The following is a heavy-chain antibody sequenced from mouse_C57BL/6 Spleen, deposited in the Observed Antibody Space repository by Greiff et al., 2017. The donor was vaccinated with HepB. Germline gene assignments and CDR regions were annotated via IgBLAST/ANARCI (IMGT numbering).Heavy chain of an antibody. Sequence: ESGPGPVKPSQSLSLTRPVTGYPIPSGYYWNWIRQSPGNKLEWMGDISYDGSNNNNPSLKNRSSITWNTPNNQFFLKLHSVTTKDTATYFCARDEELRRLFAGWGQGTMVTVSA. CDR1: GYPIPSGYY. CDR3: ARDEELRRLFAG. CDR2: ISYDGSN. V-gene: IGHV3-6*01. J-gene: IGHJ3*01. D-gene: IGHD2-4*01.